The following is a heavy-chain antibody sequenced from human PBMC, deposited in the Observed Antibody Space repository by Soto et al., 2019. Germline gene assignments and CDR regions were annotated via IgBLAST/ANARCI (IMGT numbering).Heavy chain of an antibody. D-gene: IGHD2-15*01. CDR1: GYTFTSYY. V-gene: IGHV1-46*03. CDR3: ARWGRVGCSGGSCYSNFDY. Sequence: QVQLVQSGAEVKKPGASVKVSCKASGYTFTSYYMHWVRQAPGQGLEWMGIINPSGGSTSYAQKFEGRVTMTRDTSTSTVYMELSSLRSEDTAVYYCARWGRVGCSGGSCYSNFDYWGQGTLVTVSS. J-gene: IGHJ4*02. CDR2: INPSGGST.